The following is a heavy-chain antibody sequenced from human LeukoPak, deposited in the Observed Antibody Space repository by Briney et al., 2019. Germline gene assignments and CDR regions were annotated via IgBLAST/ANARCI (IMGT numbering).Heavy chain of an antibody. CDR1: GGSISNYY. J-gene: IGHJ4*02. CDR3: ARGGVAEYVY. D-gene: IGHD3-16*01. CDR2: IYYSGTT. Sequence: SETLPLTCTVSGGSISNYYWTWIRQPPGKGLEWIGYIYYSGTTNYNPSLKSRVTISVDTSKNQFSLRLSSLTAADTAVYYCARGGVAEYVYWGQGTLVTVSS. V-gene: IGHV4-59*01.